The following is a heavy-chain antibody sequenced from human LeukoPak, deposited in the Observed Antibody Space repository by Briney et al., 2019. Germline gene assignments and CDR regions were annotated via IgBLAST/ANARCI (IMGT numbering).Heavy chain of an antibody. CDR2: IYHSGST. V-gene: IGHV4-4*02. Sequence: SGTLSLTCAVSGGSISSSNWWSWVRQPPGKGLEWIGEIYHSGSTNYNPPLKSRVTISVDKSKNQFSLKLSSVTAADTAVYYCASTIVVVPAASFDYWGQGTLVTVSS. J-gene: IGHJ4*02. D-gene: IGHD2-2*01. CDR3: ASTIVVVPAASFDY. CDR1: GGSISSSNW.